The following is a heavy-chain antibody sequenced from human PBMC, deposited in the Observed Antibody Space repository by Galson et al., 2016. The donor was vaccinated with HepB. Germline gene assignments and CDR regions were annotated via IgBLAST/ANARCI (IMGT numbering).Heavy chain of an antibody. J-gene: IGHJ6*02. Sequence: SLRLSCAASEFTFSSYGMHWVRQAPGKGLEWVAVIWYDGSNKYYADSVKGRFTISRDNSKNTLYLQMNSLRAEDTAVYYCARNLRPPGYYGMDGRGQGTTVTVSS. V-gene: IGHV3-33*01. CDR3: ARNLRPPGYYGMDG. D-gene: IGHD6-25*01. CDR1: EFTFSSYG. CDR2: IWYDGSNK.